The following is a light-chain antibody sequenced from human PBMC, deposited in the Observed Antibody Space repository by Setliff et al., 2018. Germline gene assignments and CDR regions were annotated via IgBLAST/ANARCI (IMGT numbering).Light chain of an antibody. CDR2: EVS. V-gene: IGLV2-8*01. CDR3: SSYAGNYIYV. J-gene: IGLJ1*01. CDR1: SSDVGGINH. Sequence: QSVLTQPPTASGSPGQSVTISCTRTSSDVGGINHVSWYQQHPGKAPRLMIFEVSKRPSGVPDRFSGSKSGNTASLTVSGLPAEDEADYYCSSYAGNYIYVFGTGTKV.